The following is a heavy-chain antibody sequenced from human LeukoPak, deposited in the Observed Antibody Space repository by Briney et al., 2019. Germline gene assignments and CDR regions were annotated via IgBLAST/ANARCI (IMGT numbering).Heavy chain of an antibody. CDR1: GGSISTYY. J-gene: IGHJ4*02. V-gene: IGHV4-59*01. CDR2: IYYSGST. Sequence: SETLCLTCTVSGGSISTYYWSRIRQPPGKGLEWIGYIYYSGSTNYNPSLKSRVTISVDTSKNQFSLKLSSVTAADTAVYYCARQGGFDDFNYWGQGTLVTVSS. CDR3: ARQGGFDDFNY. D-gene: IGHD5-12*01.